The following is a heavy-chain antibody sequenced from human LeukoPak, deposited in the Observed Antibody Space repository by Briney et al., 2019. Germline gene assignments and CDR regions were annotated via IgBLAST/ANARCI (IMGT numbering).Heavy chain of an antibody. Sequence: GASVKVSCKASGYTFTSYGISWVRQVPGQGLEWIGWISAYNGNTNYAQKLQGRVTMTTDTSTSTAYMELRSLRSDDTAVYYCARGRPNSSGYYYNWFDPWGQGTLVTVSS. CDR1: GYTFTSYG. J-gene: IGHJ5*02. D-gene: IGHD3-22*01. CDR2: ISAYNGNT. V-gene: IGHV1-18*01. CDR3: ARGRPNSSGYYYNWFDP.